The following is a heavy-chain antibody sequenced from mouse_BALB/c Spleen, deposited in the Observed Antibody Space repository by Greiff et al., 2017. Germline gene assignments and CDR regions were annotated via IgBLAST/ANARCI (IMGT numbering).Heavy chain of an antibody. CDR3: ARSTGYAMDY. V-gene: IGHV7-3*02. Sequence: EVMLVESGGGLVQPGGSLRLSCATSGFTFTDYYMSWVRQPPGKALEWLGFIRNKANGYTTEYSASVKGRFTISRDNSQSILYLQMNTLRAEDSATYYCARSTGYAMDYWGQGTSVTVSP. CDR2: IRNKANGYTT. D-gene: IGHD4-1*02. J-gene: IGHJ4*01. CDR1: GFTFTDYY.